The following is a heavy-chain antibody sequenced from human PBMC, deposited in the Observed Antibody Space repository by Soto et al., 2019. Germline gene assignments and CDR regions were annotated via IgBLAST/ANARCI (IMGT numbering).Heavy chain of an antibody. CDR1: GFTFSSYA. CDR2: ISYDGSNK. CDR3: ASDKPGDAFDI. J-gene: IGHJ3*02. Sequence: QVQLVESGGGVVQPGRSLRLSCAASGFTFSSYAMHWVRQAPGKGLEWVAVISYDGSNKYYADSVKGRFTISRDNSNNTLYLQMNSLRAEHTAVYYCASDKPGDAFDIWGQGTMVTVSS. D-gene: IGHD3-10*01. V-gene: IGHV3-30-3*01.